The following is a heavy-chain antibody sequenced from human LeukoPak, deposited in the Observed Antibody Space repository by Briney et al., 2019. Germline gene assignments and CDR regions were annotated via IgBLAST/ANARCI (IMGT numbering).Heavy chain of an antibody. Sequence: SETLSLTCTVSGGSISSSSYYGGWIRQPPGKGLEWIGSIYYSGSTYYNPSLKSRVTISVDTSKNQFSLKLSSVTAADTAVYYCARNLIPEQLVLNFWGQGTLVTVSS. CDR1: GGSISSSSYY. CDR3: ARNLIPEQLVLNF. D-gene: IGHD6-13*01. CDR2: IYYSGST. V-gene: IGHV4-39*01. J-gene: IGHJ4*02.